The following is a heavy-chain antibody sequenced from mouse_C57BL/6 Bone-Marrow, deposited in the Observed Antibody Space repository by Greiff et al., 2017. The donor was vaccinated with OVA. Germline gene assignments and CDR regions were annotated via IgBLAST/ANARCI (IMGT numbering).Heavy chain of an antibody. V-gene: IGHV1-26*01. J-gene: IGHJ1*03. D-gene: IGHD1-1*01. Sequence: EVQLQQSGPELVKPGASVKISCKASGYTFTDYYMNWVKQSHGKSLEWIGDINPNNGGTSYNQKFKGKVTLTVDKSSSTAYMQLRSLTSEDSTVYCCARYYYGSSYGYFDVWGTGTTVTVSS. CDR2: INPNNGGT. CDR1: GYTFTDYY. CDR3: ARYYYGSSYGYFDV.